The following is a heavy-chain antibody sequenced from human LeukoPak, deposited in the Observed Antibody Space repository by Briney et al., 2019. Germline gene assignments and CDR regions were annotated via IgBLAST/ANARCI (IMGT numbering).Heavy chain of an antibody. CDR3: ARVGGEVYRFDP. CDR1: GGSISSSSYY. CDR2: IYYSGST. J-gene: IGHJ5*02. V-gene: IGHV4-39*07. D-gene: IGHD2-8*01. Sequence: SETLSLTCTVSGGSISSSSYYWGWIRQPPGKGLEWIGSIYYSGSTYYNPSLKSRVTISVDTSKNQFSLKLSSVTAADTAVYYCARVGGEVYRFDPWGQGTLVTVSS.